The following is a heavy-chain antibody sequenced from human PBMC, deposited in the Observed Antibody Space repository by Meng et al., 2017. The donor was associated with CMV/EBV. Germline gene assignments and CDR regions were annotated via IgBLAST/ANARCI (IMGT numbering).Heavy chain of an antibody. Sequence: GGSLRLSCAACGFTFSSYDMHWVREATGKGLEWVSAIGTAGDTYYPGSVKGQFTISRENAKNSLYLQMNSLRAGDTAVYYCRLRETYCTNGVCYPVGNYFDYWGQGTLVTVSS. CDR2: IGTAGDT. V-gene: IGHV3-13*03. CDR3: RLRETYCTNGVCYPVGNYFDY. D-gene: IGHD2-8*01. CDR1: GFTFSSYD. J-gene: IGHJ4*02.